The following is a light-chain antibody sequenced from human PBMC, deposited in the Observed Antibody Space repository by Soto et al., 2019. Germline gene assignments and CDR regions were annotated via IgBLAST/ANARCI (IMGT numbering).Light chain of an antibody. CDR2: YDS. J-gene: IGLJ2*01. CDR1: NIGIKS. Sequence: SYELTQPPSVSVAPGKTARITCGGNNIGIKSVHWYQQKPGQAPVLVIYYDSDRPSGIPERVSGSNSGNTATLTISRVEAGDEADYYCQVWDSSSDHVVFGGGTKLTVL. V-gene: IGLV3-21*04. CDR3: QVWDSSSDHVV.